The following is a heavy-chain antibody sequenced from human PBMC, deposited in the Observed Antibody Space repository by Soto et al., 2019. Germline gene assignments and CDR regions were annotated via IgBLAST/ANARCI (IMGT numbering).Heavy chain of an antibody. D-gene: IGHD6-13*01. V-gene: IGHV3-21*01. J-gene: IGHJ4*02. CDR1: GFTFSSYS. Sequence: EVQLVESGGGLVKPGGSLRLSCAASGFTFSSYSMNWVRQAPGKGLEWVSSISSSSYIYYADSVKGRFTISRDNAKNSLYLQMNSLRAEDTAVYYCARDMWAAAGNVDYWGQGTLVTVSS. CDR3: ARDMWAAAGNVDY. CDR2: ISSSSYI.